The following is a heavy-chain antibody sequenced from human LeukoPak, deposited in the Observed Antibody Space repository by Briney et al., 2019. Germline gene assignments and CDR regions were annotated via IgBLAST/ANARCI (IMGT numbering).Heavy chain of an antibody. D-gene: IGHD6-13*01. V-gene: IGHV3-30*02. Sequence: GGSLRLSCAVSGFTFSSAVMHWVRQAPGKGPEWVAVIRHEGNYKYYADSVKGRFTISRDNSKNTLYLQMNSLRADDTAVYYCAKAFRDYDSSSYSAFDIWGQGTMVTVSS. CDR1: GFTFSSAV. CDR3: AKAFRDYDSSSYSAFDI. J-gene: IGHJ3*02. CDR2: IRHEGNYK.